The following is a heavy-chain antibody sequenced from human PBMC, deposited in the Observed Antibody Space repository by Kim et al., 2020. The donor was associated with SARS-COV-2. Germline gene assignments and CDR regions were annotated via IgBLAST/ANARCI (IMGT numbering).Heavy chain of an antibody. D-gene: IGHD6-25*01. CDR3: CRAAETHLNDAFDL. CDR2: LSSDGNNR. J-gene: IGHJ3*01. V-gene: IGHV3-30-3*01. CDR1: GFTLSAYA. Sequence: GGSLRLSCTASGFTLSAYAMHWVRQAPGKGLEWVAVLSSDGNNRYYADSVKGRSTISRDSSQNSLFLELSSLRVEDTAVYYCCRAAETHLNDAFDLWGQGTMVTVSS.